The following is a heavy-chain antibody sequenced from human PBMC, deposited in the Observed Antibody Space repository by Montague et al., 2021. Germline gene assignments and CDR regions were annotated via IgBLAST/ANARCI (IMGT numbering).Heavy chain of an antibody. CDR3: AHTHRVIPFYFYMDV. V-gene: IGHV2-5*02. CDR2: IYWDADK. D-gene: IGHD2-21*01. Sequence: PALVKPTQTLTLTCTFSGFSLTTSGVGVGWIRQPPGKALEWLGVIYWDADKRYSPSLQNRLIITHDASRNQVIFTLNDLDPMDTGTYFCAHTHRVIPFYFYMDVWGKGTTVTVSS. J-gene: IGHJ6*03. CDR1: GFSLTTSGVG.